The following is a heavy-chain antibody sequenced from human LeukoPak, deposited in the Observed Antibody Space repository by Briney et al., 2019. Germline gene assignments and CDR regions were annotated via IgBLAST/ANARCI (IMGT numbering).Heavy chain of an antibody. CDR2: INHSGST. J-gene: IGHJ3*02. V-gene: IGHV4-34*01. CDR3: ARGRKKSAVGAPGAFDI. D-gene: IGHD1-26*01. CDR1: RESFSGYY. Sequence: TETLSLTCAVYRESFSGYYWRWIRQPPGKGLEWIGEINHSGSTNYDPSRKSHVTIGLDTSNNLFSLKLSYVCGADTAVYYCARGRKKSAVGAPGAFDIWGQGTMVTVSS.